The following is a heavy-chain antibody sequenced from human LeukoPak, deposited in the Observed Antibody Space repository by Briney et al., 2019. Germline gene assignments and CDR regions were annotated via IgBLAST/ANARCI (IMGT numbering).Heavy chain of an antibody. CDR3: ARRSYGVPFDP. J-gene: IGHJ5*02. CDR1: GAPINSGTYY. V-gene: IGHV4-39*01. Sequence: PSETLSLTCTVSGAPINSGTYYWGWVRQPPGKGLEWIGTFSYSGNIYYNPSLKSRVTISVDMSKNQFSLELTSVTAADTAVYYCARRSYGVPFDPWGQGILVTVSS. CDR2: FSYSGNI. D-gene: IGHD3-10*01.